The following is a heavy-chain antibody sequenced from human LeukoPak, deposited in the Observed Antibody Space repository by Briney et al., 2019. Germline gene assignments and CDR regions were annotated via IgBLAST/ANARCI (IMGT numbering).Heavy chain of an antibody. CDR1: GFTFSSYE. V-gene: IGHV3-48*03. CDR2: ISSSGSTI. Sequence: PGGSLRLSCAASGFTFSSYEMNWVRQAPGKGLEWVSYISSSGSTIYYADSVKGRFTISRDNAKNSLYLQMNSLRAEDTAVFYCARTLGPLRRGFGFDIWGQGTMVTVSS. CDR3: ARTLGPLRRGFGFDI. D-gene: IGHD3-22*01. J-gene: IGHJ3*02.